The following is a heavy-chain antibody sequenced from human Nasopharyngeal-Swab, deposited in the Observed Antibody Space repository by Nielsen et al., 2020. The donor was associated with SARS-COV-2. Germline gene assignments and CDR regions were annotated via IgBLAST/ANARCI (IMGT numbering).Heavy chain of an antibody. V-gene: IGHV4-59*01. CDR2: IYYSGST. D-gene: IGHD2-15*01. Sequence: SETLSLTCTVSGGSISSYYWSWIRQPPGKGLEWIGYIYYSGSTNYNPSLKSRVTISVDTSKNQFSLKLSSATAADTAVYYCAREGGYCSGGSCYYTDAFDIWGQGTMVTVSS. CDR1: GGSISSYY. CDR3: AREGGYCSGGSCYYTDAFDI. J-gene: IGHJ3*02.